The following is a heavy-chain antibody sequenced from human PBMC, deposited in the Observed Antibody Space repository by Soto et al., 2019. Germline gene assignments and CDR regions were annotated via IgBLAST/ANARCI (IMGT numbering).Heavy chain of an antibody. Sequence: ASVKVSCKASGYTSTNYGMHWVRQAPGQRLEWMGWINAGSGNTKYSQKFQGRITITRDTSKNQFSLKLSSVTAADTAVYYCASSLNRGYSYGDFDYWGQGTLVTVSS. V-gene: IGHV1-3*01. CDR2: INAGSGNT. CDR1: GYTSTNYG. J-gene: IGHJ4*02. CDR3: ASSLNRGYSYGDFDY. D-gene: IGHD5-18*01.